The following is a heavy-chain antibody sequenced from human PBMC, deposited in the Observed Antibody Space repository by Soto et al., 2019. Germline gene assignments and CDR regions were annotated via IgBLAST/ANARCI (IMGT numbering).Heavy chain of an antibody. J-gene: IGHJ6*02. Sequence: GESLKISCKGAGYSFTSYWIGWVRQMPGKGLEWMGIIYPGDSDTRYSPSFQGQVTISADKSISTAYLQWSSLKASDTAVYYCARDRSYGSGSYYLSGSGMDVWGQGTTVTVSS. V-gene: IGHV5-51*01. CDR1: GYSFTSYW. D-gene: IGHD3-10*01. CDR2: IYPGDSDT. CDR3: ARDRSYGSGSYYLSGSGMDV.